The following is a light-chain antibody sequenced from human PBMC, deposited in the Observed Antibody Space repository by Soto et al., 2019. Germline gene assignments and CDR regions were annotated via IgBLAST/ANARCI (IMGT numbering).Light chain of an antibody. CDR2: VVS. Sequence: QSALTQPASVSGSPGQSITISCTGTTSDVGGYKYVSWYQQHPDKAPKLMIYVVSNRPSGVSNRFSGSKSGNTASLTISGLHAEDEAVYYCGSYTSSDTPYVFGTGTKLTVL. V-gene: IGLV2-14*01. CDR1: TSDVGGYKY. CDR3: GSYTSSDTPYV. J-gene: IGLJ1*01.